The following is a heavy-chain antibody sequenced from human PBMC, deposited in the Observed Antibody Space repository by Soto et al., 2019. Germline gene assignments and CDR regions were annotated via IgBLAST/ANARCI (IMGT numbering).Heavy chain of an antibody. CDR3: ATSYYNFWSAYYLAYFDY. D-gene: IGHD3-3*01. CDR2: INHRGST. V-gene: IGHV4-34*01. Sequence: QVHLQQWGAGLLKPSETLSLTCAVYGVSFTGYYWSWIRQHPGKGLEWIGEINHRGSTDYNPSLKSRVTTSVATYKKKFHLKLSSVTAADPAVYYCATSYYNFWSAYYLAYFDYCGQGTLVTVSS. CDR1: GVSFTGYY. J-gene: IGHJ4*02.